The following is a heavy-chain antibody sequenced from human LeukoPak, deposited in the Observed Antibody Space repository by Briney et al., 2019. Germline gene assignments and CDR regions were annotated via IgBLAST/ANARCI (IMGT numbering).Heavy chain of an antibody. D-gene: IGHD3-9*01. J-gene: IGHJ4*02. CDR2: IYNSGTT. V-gene: IGHV4-39*01. CDR3: ARGDWHYFDS. Sequence: PSETLSLTCSVSGGSLSSSNYCWGWIRQPPGKGLEWIGSIYNSGTTYYNPSLKSRVTISVDTSKNQFSLKLSSVTTEDTAVYYCARGDWHYFDSWGQGILVTVSS. CDR1: GGSLSSSNYC.